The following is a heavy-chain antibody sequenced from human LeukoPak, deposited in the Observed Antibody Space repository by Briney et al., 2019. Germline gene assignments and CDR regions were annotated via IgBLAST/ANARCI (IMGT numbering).Heavy chain of an antibody. V-gene: IGHV1-46*01. J-gene: IGHJ4*02. CDR2: IYPRDGST. D-gene: IGHD3-10*01. CDR1: GYTFTSNY. CDR3: ARDALQLLWFGESCFDY. Sequence: ASVKVSCKASGYTFTSNYIHWVRQAPGQGLEWMGMIYPRDGSTSYAQKFQGRVTVTRDTSTSTAYMELRSLRSDDTAVYYCARDALQLLWFGESCFDYWGQGTLVTVSS.